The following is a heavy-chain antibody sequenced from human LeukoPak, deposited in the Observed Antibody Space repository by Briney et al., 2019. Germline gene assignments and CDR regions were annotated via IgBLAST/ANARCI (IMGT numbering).Heavy chain of an antibody. D-gene: IGHD3-10*01. CDR3: ARQVHLTMVRGVTTQDC. J-gene: IGHJ4*02. Sequence: SQTLSLTCAIPGDTPSSNSAAWNWIRQSPSRGLEWLVSTYFRSKKYNGYAVKSRITINPDTSKNQFSLKLSSVTAADTAVYYCARQVHLTMVRGVTTQDCWGQGTLVTVSS. CDR2: TYFRSKKYN. V-gene: IGHV6-1*01. CDR1: GDTPSSNSAA.